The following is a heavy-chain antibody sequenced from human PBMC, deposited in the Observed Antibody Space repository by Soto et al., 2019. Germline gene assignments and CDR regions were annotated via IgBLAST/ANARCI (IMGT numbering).Heavy chain of an antibody. Sequence: GGSLRLSCAASGFTFSSYAMSWVRQAPGKGLEWVSAISGSGGSTYYADSGKGRFTISRDNSKNTLYLQMNSLRAEDTAVYYCARRSILGYCSGGSCYPAHYYFDYWGQGTLVTVSS. D-gene: IGHD2-15*01. CDR3: ARRSILGYCSGGSCYPAHYYFDY. V-gene: IGHV3-23*01. CDR2: ISGSGGST. CDR1: GFTFSSYA. J-gene: IGHJ4*02.